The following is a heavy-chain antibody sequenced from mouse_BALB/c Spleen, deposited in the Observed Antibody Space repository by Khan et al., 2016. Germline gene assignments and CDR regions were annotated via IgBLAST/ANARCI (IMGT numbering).Heavy chain of an antibody. D-gene: IGHD2-2*01. CDR3: ARCGYYGYSDV. CDR2: INPDSSTI. J-gene: IGHJ1*01. Sequence: EVKLLESGGGLVQPGGSLKLSYTASGFDFSRYWMSWVRQAPGKGLEWIGAINPDSSTINYTPSLKDKFIISRDNAKNTLYLQMRKVRSEDTALHYCARCGYYGYSDVWGAGTTVTVSS. V-gene: IGHV4-1*02. CDR1: GFDFSRYW.